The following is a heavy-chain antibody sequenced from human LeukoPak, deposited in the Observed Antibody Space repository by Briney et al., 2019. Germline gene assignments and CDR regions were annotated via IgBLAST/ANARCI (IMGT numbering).Heavy chain of an antibody. Sequence: PGGSLRLSCAASGFTFSSFAMSWVRQAPGKGLEWVSTISGSGGSTYYADSVKGRFTISRDNSKNTLFLQMNSLRAEDTAIYYCAKDPSSYDTLTGYHHVYWGQGTLVTVSS. V-gene: IGHV3-23*01. CDR3: AKDPSSYDTLTGYHHVY. D-gene: IGHD3-9*01. CDR2: ISGSGGST. CDR1: GFTFSSFA. J-gene: IGHJ4*02.